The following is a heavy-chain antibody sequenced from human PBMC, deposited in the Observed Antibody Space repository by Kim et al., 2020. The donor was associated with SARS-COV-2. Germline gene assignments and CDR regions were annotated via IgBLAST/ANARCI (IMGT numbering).Heavy chain of an antibody. J-gene: IGHJ3*01. Sequence: GGSLRLSCAASGFTFSDYYMTWIRQAPGKGLEWVSYISSSGSYVNYADSVKGRFTISRDNAKNSLYLQMSSLRAEDTALYYRARVPFWDLSAYSFDLWG. V-gene: IGHV3-11*01. D-gene: IGHD3-16*02. CDR1: GFTFSDYY. CDR3: ARVPFWDLSAYSFDL. CDR2: ISSSGSYV.